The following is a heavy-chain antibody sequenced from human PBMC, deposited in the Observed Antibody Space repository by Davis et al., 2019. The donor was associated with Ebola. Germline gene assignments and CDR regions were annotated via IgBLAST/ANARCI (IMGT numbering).Heavy chain of an antibody. J-gene: IGHJ5*02. CDR2: TYYRSEWYS. CDR1: GDTVSSAKAA. Sequence: LRLSCAISGDTVSSAKAAWNWIRQSPSRGLEWLGRTYYRSEWYSDYAESVKGRLIINIDASANQFSLQLHSVTVDDTATYYCARDLTMGGFDAWGQGTLVTVSS. CDR3: ARDLTMGGFDA. D-gene: IGHD5-24*01. V-gene: IGHV6-1*01.